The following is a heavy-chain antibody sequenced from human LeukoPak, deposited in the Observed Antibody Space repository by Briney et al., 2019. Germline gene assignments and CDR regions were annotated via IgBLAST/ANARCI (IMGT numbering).Heavy chain of an antibody. V-gene: IGHV3-30*04. Sequence: GRSLRLSCAASGFTFSSYAMHWVRQAPGKGLEWVAVISYDGSNKYYAGSVKGRFTISRDNSKNTLFLQMNSLRAEDTAVYYCARDEEDWYFQHWGQGTLVTVSS. CDR2: ISYDGSNK. CDR1: GFTFSSYA. D-gene: IGHD2-15*01. CDR3: ARDEEDWYFQH. J-gene: IGHJ1*01.